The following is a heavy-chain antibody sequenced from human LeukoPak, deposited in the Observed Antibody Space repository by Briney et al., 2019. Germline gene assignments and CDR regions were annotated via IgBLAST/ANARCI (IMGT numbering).Heavy chain of an antibody. D-gene: IGHD2-2*01. CDR1: GFTFSSYA. CDR2: ISYNGSNK. Sequence: GRSLRLSCAASGFTFSSYAMHWVRQAPGKGLEWVAVISYNGSNKYYADSVKGRFTISRYNSKNTLYLQMNSLRAEDTAVYYCARDRRLLGYCSSTSCYGDAFDIWGQGTMVTVSS. V-gene: IGHV3-30-3*01. CDR3: ARDRRLLGYCSSTSCYGDAFDI. J-gene: IGHJ3*02.